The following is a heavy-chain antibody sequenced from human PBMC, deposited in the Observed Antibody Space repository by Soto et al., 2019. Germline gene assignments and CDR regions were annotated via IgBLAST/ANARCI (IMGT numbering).Heavy chain of an antibody. J-gene: IGHJ4*02. CDR1: GFTFTSYI. CDR3: ARESEDLTSNLDY. CDR2: ISSTTNYI. Sequence: GGSLRRSCAASGFTFTSYIMNWGRQAPGKGLEWVSSISSTTNYIYYGDSMKGRFTISRDNAKNSLYLEMNSLRAEDTAVYYCARESEDLTSNLDYWGQGTLVTVSS. V-gene: IGHV3-21*06.